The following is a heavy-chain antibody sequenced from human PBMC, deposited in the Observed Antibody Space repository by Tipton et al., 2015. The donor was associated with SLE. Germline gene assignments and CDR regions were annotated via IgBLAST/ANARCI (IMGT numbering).Heavy chain of an antibody. CDR2: IYTSGNT. Sequence: TLSLTCTVSGGSISSGSYYWSWIRQPAGKGLEWIGRIYTSGNTNYNPSLKSRVTISVDTSKNQFSLKLSSVTAADTAVYYCARGRAGYFDYWGQGTLVTVSS. V-gene: IGHV4-61*02. D-gene: IGHD3-10*01. CDR1: GGSISSGSYY. CDR3: ARGRAGYFDY. J-gene: IGHJ4*02.